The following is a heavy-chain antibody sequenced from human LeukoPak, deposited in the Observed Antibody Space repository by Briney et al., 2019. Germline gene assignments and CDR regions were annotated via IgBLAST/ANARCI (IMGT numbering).Heavy chain of an antibody. J-gene: IGHJ3*02. CDR2: ISAYNGNT. CDR1: GYTFTSYG. CDR3: ARAPPPRSPRLLTGYDAFDI. D-gene: IGHD2-15*01. Sequence: ASVTVSCTASGYTFTSYGISWVRQAPGQGLEWMGRISAYNGNTNYAQKLRGRVTMTTDTSTSTAYMELRSLRSDDTAVYYCARAPPPRSPRLLTGYDAFDIWGQGTMVTVSS. V-gene: IGHV1-18*01.